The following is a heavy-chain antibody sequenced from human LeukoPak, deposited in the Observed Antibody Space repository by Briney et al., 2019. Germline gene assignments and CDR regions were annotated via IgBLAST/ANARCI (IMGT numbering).Heavy chain of an antibody. CDR3: ARGKSGSWLQLLDY. Sequence: ASVKASCEASGYTFSSYDINWVRQATGQGLEWMGWMNPNSGNTGYAQKFQDRITMTRNISIGTAYMELSSLTSEDTAMYYCARGKSGSWLQLLDYWGQGTLVTVSS. J-gene: IGHJ4*02. CDR1: GYTFSSYD. V-gene: IGHV1-8*01. CDR2: MNPNSGNT. D-gene: IGHD5-24*01.